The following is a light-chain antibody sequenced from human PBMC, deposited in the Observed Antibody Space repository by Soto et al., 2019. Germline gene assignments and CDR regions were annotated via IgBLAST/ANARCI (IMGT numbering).Light chain of an antibody. V-gene: IGKV4-1*01. CDR1: QSVLYSSNNKNY. J-gene: IGKJ1*01. CDR3: QQYYSTPWT. CDR2: WAS. Sequence: DIVMTQSPDSLAVSLGERATINCKSSQSVLYSSNNKNYLAWYQQKPGQPPKLLIYWASTRDSGVPDRFSGSGSRTDFTLTISSLEAEDVAVYYCQQYYSTPWTFGRGTKVEIK.